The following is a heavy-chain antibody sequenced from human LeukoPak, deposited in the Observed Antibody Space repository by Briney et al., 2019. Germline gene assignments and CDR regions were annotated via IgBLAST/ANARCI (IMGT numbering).Heavy chain of an antibody. CDR2: ITNTGGVT. CDR3: ASGGY. CDR1: GFTFSTYA. J-gene: IGHJ4*02. Sequence: PGGSLRLSCAASGFTFSTYAMSWVRQAPGKGLEWVSGITNTGGVTLYADSVKGRLTVSRDNSKNTLYLHMNSLRAEDTAVYYCASGGYWGQGTLVTVSS. V-gene: IGHV3-23*05.